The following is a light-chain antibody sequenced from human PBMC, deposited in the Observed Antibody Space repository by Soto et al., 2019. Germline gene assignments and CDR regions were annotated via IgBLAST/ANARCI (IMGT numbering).Light chain of an antibody. J-gene: IGLJ2*01. CDR2: EVF. CDR3: SSYRSSTTPRG. V-gene: IGLV2-14*01. Sequence: QSALTQPASVSGSPGQSITISCTGTNSDVGGYNYVSWYQQHPGKAPKLLIYEVFNRPSGVSNRFSGSRSGNTASLTISGLQAEDEAYYYCSSYRSSTTPRGFGGGTKLTVL. CDR1: NSDVGGYNY.